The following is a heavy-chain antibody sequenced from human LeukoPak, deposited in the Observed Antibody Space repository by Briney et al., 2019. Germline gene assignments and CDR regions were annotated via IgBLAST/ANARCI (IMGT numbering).Heavy chain of an antibody. Sequence: PGGSLRLSCAASGFTFSSYGMHWVRQAPGQGLEWMGIINPSGGSTSYAQKFQGRVTMTRDTSTSTVYMELSSLRSEDTAVYYCARDRRRGATTDDGIDYWGQGTLVTVSS. V-gene: IGHV1-46*01. D-gene: IGHD1-26*01. CDR1: GFTFSSYG. CDR2: INPSGGST. CDR3: ARDRRRGATTDDGIDY. J-gene: IGHJ4*02.